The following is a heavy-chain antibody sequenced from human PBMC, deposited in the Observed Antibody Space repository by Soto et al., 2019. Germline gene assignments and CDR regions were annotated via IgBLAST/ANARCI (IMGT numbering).Heavy chain of an antibody. V-gene: IGHV1-18*01. CDR1: GYTFTSYG. Sequence: QVQLVQSGAEVKKPGASVKVSCKASGYTFTSYGISWVRQAPGQGLEWMGWISAYNGNTNYAQKLQGRVTMTTDTSTSIAYMELRSLRSDDTAVYYCARVKWYYYDSSGSDYWGQGTLVTVSS. J-gene: IGHJ4*02. D-gene: IGHD3-22*01. CDR2: ISAYNGNT. CDR3: ARVKWYYYDSSGSDY.